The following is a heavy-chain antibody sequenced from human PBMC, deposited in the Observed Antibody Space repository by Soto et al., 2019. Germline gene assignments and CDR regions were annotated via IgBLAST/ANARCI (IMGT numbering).Heavy chain of an antibody. CDR3: ARDRGRDYGHYKAFDI. V-gene: IGHV1-18*01. CDR1: GYTFTSYG. J-gene: IGHJ3*02. CDR2: ISAYNGNT. D-gene: IGHD4-17*01. Sequence: GASVKVSCKASGYTFTSYGISWVRQAPGQGLEWMGWISAYNGNTNYAQKLQGRVTMTTDTSTSTAYMELRSLRSDDTAVYYCARDRGRDYGHYKAFDIWGQGTMVTVSS.